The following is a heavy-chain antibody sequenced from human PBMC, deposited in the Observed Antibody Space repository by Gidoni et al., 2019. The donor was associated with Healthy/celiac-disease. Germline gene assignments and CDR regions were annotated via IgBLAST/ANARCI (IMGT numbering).Heavy chain of an antibody. V-gene: IGHV3-33*01. CDR1: GSASSSYG. CDR2: IWYDGSNK. CDR3: ARDMYYYGSGSYSDAFDI. D-gene: IGHD3-10*01. J-gene: IGHJ3*02. Sequence: QVQLVASGGGVVQPGRSLRLSCAASGSASSSYGRHWVRQAPGKGLGWVAVIWYDGSNKYYADSVKGRFNISRDNSKNTLYLQMNSLRAEDTAVYYCARDMYYYGSGSYSDAFDIWGQGTMVTVSS.